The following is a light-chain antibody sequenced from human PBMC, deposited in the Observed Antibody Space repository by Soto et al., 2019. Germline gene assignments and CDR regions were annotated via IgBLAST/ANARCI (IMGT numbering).Light chain of an antibody. J-gene: IGLJ1*01. Sequence: ALTQPASVSGSPGESITISCTGTSSDIGTYNLVSWYQQHPGKAPKLLIFEGSRRPSGVSNRFSGSKSGHTASLTISGLQAEDEADYYCCSFAGSSTFYVLGSGTKVTV. V-gene: IGLV2-23*01. CDR3: CSFAGSSTFYV. CDR1: SSDIGTYNL. CDR2: EGS.